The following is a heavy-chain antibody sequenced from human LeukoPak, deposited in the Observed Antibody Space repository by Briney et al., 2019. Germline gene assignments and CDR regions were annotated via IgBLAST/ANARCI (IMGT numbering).Heavy chain of an antibody. V-gene: IGHV3-23*01. CDR2: ITGGGGST. J-gene: IGHJ4*02. CDR3: AKDRSSSGFSGRGAYFDY. CDR1: GFTFSSYA. D-gene: IGHD1-14*01. Sequence: PGKSLRLSCAASGFTFSSYAMSWVRQAPGKGLEWVSAITGGGGSTYYADSVKGRFTISRDNSKNTLYLQMNSLRAEDTAVYYCAKDRSSSGFSGRGAYFDYWGQGTLVTVSS.